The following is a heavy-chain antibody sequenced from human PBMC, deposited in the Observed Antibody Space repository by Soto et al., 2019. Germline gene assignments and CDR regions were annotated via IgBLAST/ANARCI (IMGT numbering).Heavy chain of an antibody. V-gene: IGHV1-2*02. CDR3: ARVGYDDYVWGSYGVAH. CDR2: INPNGGAT. J-gene: IGHJ4*02. D-gene: IGHD3-16*01. Sequence: QVQLVQSGAEVKMPGASVKVSCKASGYIFAGYYMAWVRQAPGQGLEWMGWINPNGGATGYPPQFQDRVTMTRDMSITTAYMDLTRLTSDDTAVYYCARVGYDDYVWGSYGVAHWGQGTLITVSS. CDR1: GYIFAGYY.